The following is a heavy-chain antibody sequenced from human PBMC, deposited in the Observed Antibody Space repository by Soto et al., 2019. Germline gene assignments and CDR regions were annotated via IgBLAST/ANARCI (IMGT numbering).Heavy chain of an antibody. V-gene: IGHV1-8*02. CDR1: GYTFINFD. CDR3: ARMASAGALNWFDP. CDR2: MNPGSGKT. Sequence: ASVKVSCKASGYTFINFDISWVRQAAGQGLEWLGWMNPGSGKTGYASKFQGRVAMTRDASTGTSHLELSSLTSDDTAVYYCARMASAGALNWFDPWGQGTLVTVSS. J-gene: IGHJ5*02. D-gene: IGHD6-13*01.